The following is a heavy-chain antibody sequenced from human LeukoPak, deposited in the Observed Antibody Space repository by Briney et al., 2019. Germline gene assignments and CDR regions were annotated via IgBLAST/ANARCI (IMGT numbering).Heavy chain of an antibody. V-gene: IGHV3-9*01. J-gene: IGHJ6*02. CDR1: GFTFDDYA. CDR2: ISWNSGSI. CDR3: AKDRRSGSYYYYYYGMDV. Sequence: PGRSLRLSCAASGFTFDDYAMHWVRQAPGKGLEWVSGISWNSGSIGYADSVKGRFTISRDNAKNSLYLQMNSLRAEDTALYYCAKDRRSGSYYYYYYGMDVWGQGTTVTVSS. D-gene: IGHD1-26*01.